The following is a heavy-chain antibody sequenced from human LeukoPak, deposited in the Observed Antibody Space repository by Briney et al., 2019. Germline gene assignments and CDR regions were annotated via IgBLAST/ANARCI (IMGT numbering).Heavy chain of an antibody. CDR1: GVSISSSNSY. D-gene: IGHD2-15*01. Sequence: SETLSLTCTVSGVSISSSNSYWGWIRQPPGKGLEWIGSIYHSGSTYYNPSLKSRVTISVDTSKNQFSLKLSSVTAADTAVYYCARFVVVAAYYFDYWGQGTLVTVSS. V-gene: IGHV4-39*07. J-gene: IGHJ4*02. CDR2: IYHSGST. CDR3: ARFVVVAAYYFDY.